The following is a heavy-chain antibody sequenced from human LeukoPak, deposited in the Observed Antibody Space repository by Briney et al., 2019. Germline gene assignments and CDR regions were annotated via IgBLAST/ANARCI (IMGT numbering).Heavy chain of an antibody. V-gene: IGHV3-23*01. CDR2: ISGSGGST. J-gene: IGHJ6*02. CDR1: GFTFSSYA. D-gene: IGHD1-1*01. Sequence: GGSLRLSCEASGFTFSSYAMSRVRQAPGKGLEWVSAISGSGGSTYYADSVKGRFTISRDNSKNTLWLQMHSLRAEDTAAYYCAGTTGTTYYYFYGMDVWGQGTTVTVSS. CDR3: AGTTGTTYYYFYGMDV.